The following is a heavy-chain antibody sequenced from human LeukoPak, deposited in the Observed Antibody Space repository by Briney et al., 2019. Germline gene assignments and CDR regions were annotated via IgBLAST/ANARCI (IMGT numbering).Heavy chain of an antibody. Sequence: ASVTVSCKASGYTFTSYGISWVRQAPGQGLEWMGWISAYNGNTNYAQKLQGRVTMTTDTSTSTAYMELRSLRSDDTAVYYCARALGVTTLVDFHSAYYYYYYYMDVWGKGTTVTVSS. V-gene: IGHV1-18*01. J-gene: IGHJ6*03. D-gene: IGHD4-11*01. CDR2: ISAYNGNT. CDR3: ARALGVTTLVDFHSAYYYYYYYMDV. CDR1: GYTFTSYG.